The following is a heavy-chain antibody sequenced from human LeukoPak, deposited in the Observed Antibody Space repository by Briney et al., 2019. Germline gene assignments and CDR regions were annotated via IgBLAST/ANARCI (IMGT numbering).Heavy chain of an antibody. V-gene: IGHV1-18*01. J-gene: IGHJ5*02. CDR1: GYTFTSYD. D-gene: IGHD3-10*01. CDR3: ARVTMVRGVNFWFDP. CDR2: ISAYNGNT. Sequence: ASVKVSCKASGYTFTSYDISWVRQAPGQGLEWMGWISAYNGNTNYAQKLQGRVTMTTDTSTSTAYMELRSLRSDDTAVYYCARVTMVRGVNFWFDPWGQGTLVTVSS.